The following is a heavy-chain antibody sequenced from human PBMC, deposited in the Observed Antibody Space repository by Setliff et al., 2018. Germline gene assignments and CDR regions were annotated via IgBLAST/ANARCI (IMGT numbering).Heavy chain of an antibody. CDR3: ARDPHYDPTYSLPGHAFDF. J-gene: IGHJ3*01. CDR2: LFDGGSA. D-gene: IGHD3-22*01. Sequence: ETLSLTCAVSGYSISNGFYWGRIRQSPVKGLEWIGSLFDGGSAYYSPSLKSRASISLDASKNQFALKLTSATAADTAVYYCARDPHYDPTYSLPGHAFDFWGQGIMVTVSS. CDR1: GYSISNGFY. V-gene: IGHV4-38-2*02.